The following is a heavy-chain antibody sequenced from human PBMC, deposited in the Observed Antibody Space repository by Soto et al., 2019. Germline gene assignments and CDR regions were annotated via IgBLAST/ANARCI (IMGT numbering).Heavy chain of an antibody. CDR2: IYYSGST. D-gene: IGHD2-8*01. Sequence: PSETLSLTCTVSGDSISSYYWSWIRQPPGKGLEWIGYIYYSGSTNYNPSLKSRVTISVDTSKNQFSLKLSSVTAADTAVYYCARGGDIVLMVYAIGPGAFDIWGQGTMVTVSS. CDR3: ARGGDIVLMVYAIGPGAFDI. CDR1: GDSISSYY. J-gene: IGHJ3*02. V-gene: IGHV4-59*01.